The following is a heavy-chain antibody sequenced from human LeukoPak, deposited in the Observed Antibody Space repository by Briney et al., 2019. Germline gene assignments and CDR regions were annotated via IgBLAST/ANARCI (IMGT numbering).Heavy chain of an antibody. V-gene: IGHV4-59*01. CDR3: ARVTSAVAGEWFDP. CDR2: IYYSGST. D-gene: IGHD6-19*01. CDR1: GGSIGSYY. Sequence: PSETLSLTCTVSGGSIGSYYWSWIRQPPGKGLEWIGYIYYSGSTNYNPSLKSRVTISVDTSKNQFSLKLSSVTAADTAVYYCARVTSAVAGEWFDPWGQGTLVTVSS. J-gene: IGHJ5*02.